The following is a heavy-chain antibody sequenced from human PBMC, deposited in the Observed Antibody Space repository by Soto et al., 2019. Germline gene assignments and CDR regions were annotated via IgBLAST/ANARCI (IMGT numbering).Heavy chain of an antibody. CDR3: ATRGYSSGWYFDY. V-gene: IGHV1-69*02. CDR2: INGGLGKT. J-gene: IGHJ4*02. CDR1: GGTFSSYT. Sequence: SVKVSCKASGGTFSSYTISWVRQAPGQGLEWMGRINGGLGKTKYAQKFQGRVTITTDKSASTAYMELSSLRSEDTAVYYCATRGYSSGWYFDYWGQGTLVTVSS. D-gene: IGHD6-19*01.